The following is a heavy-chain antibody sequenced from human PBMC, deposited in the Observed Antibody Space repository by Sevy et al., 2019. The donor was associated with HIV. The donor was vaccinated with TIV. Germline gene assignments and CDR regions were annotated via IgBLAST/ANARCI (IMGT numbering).Heavy chain of an antibody. V-gene: IGHV3-30*18. CDR2: ISYDGSNK. D-gene: IGHD6-13*01. Sequence: GSLRLSCAASGFTFSSYGMHWVHQAPGKGLEWVAVISYDGSNKYYADSVKGRFTISRDNSKNTLYLQMNRLRAEATAVYYCAKLGIAETIDYWGQGTLVTVSS. CDR1: GFTFSSYG. J-gene: IGHJ4*02. CDR3: AKLGIAETIDY.